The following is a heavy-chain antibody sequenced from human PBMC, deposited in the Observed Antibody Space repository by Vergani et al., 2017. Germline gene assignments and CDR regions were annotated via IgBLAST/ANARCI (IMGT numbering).Heavy chain of an antibody. J-gene: IGHJ6*02. CDR1: GFTFSSYD. CDR2: IGTAGDT. CDR3: AKDMGIAAADHYYYYGMDV. Sequence: VQLVESGGGLVQPGGSLRLSCAASGFTFSSYDMHWVRQATGKGLEWVSAIGTAGDTYYPGSVKGRFTISRENAKNSLYLQMNSLRAEDTALYYCAKDMGIAAADHYYYYGMDVWGQGTTVTVSS. V-gene: IGHV3-13*01. D-gene: IGHD6-13*01.